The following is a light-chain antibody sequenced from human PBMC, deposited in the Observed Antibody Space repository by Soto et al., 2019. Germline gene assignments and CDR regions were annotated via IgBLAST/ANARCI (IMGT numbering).Light chain of an antibody. V-gene: IGKV1-9*01. Sequence: DIQLTQSPSFLSASVGDRVTITCRASQDISDYLAWYQQKPGKAPKLLIYTASILQSGVPSRFSGSASGTQFTLTISSLQPEDFATYYCQQFNVYPLTFGGGTKVEIK. J-gene: IGKJ4*01. CDR1: QDISDY. CDR2: TAS. CDR3: QQFNVYPLT.